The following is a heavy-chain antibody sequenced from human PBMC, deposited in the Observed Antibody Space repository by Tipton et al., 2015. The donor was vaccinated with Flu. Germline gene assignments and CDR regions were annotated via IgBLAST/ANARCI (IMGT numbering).Heavy chain of an antibody. CDR1: GGSISSNSYY. CDR2: IYYSGST. V-gene: IGHV4-39*07. D-gene: IGHD2-2*01. J-gene: IGHJ6*02. Sequence: TLSLTCTVSGGSISSNSYYWGWIRQPPGKGLEWIGSIYYSGSTYCSPSLKSRVTISVDTSKNQFSLKLSSVTAADTAVYYCARDDCSSTSCYVSPNYYYGMDVWGQGTTVTVSS. CDR3: ARDDCSSTSCYVSPNYYYGMDV.